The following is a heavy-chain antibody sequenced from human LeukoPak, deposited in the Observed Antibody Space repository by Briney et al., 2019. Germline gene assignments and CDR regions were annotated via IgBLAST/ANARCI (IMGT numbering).Heavy chain of an antibody. V-gene: IGHV1-18*01. CDR1: GYTFTSYG. D-gene: IGHD3-10*01. Sequence: GASVKVSCKASGYTFTSYGISWVRQAPGQGLEWMGWISAYNGNTNYAQKLQGRVTMTTDTSTSTAYMELRSLRSDDTAVYYCARDRGNRGSYYFCPFDYWGQGTLVTVSS. CDR3: ARDRGNRGSYYFCPFDY. CDR2: ISAYNGNT. J-gene: IGHJ4*02.